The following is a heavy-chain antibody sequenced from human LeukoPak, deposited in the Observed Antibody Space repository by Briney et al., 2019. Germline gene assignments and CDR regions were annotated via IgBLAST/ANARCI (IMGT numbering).Heavy chain of an antibody. V-gene: IGHV4-59*11. CDR3: ARRLWYSGSSGYYFDL. D-gene: IGHD1-26*01. Sequence: SETLSPTCAVSNASISSHYWSWIRQPPGKGLEYIGYINDSGSTKYNPSLKSRVTMSVDTSKNHFSLKVNSVTAADTAVYYCARRLWYSGSSGYYFDLWGQGTLVTVSS. J-gene: IGHJ4*02. CDR2: INDSGST. CDR1: NASISSHY.